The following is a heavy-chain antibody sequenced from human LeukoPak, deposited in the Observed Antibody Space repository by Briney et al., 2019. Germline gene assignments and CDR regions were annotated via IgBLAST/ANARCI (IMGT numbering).Heavy chain of an antibody. CDR1: GGSISSGSYY. CDR3: ARRFVHTKGSGWASNAFDI. J-gene: IGHJ3*02. Sequence: SETLSLTCTVSGGSISSGSYYWSWIRQPAGKGLEWIGRIYTSGSTNYNPSLKSRVTISVDTSKNQFSLKLSSVTAADTAVYYCARRFVHTKGSGWASNAFDIWGQGTMVTVSS. CDR2: IYTSGST. V-gene: IGHV4-61*02. D-gene: IGHD6-19*01.